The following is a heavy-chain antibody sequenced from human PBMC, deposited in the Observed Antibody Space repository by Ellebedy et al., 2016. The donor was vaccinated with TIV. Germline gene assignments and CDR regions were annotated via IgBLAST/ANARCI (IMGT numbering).Heavy chain of an antibody. CDR1: GFTFSSYA. D-gene: IGHD2-2*01. J-gene: IGHJ6*02. CDR3: ARFDCKSTSCYGHYYYYYGMDV. Sequence: GESLKISCAASGFTFSSYAMSWVRQAPGKGLEWVSSISSSSSYIYYADSVKGRFTISRDNAKNSLYLQMNSLRAEDTAVYYCARFDCKSTSCYGHYYYYYGMDVWGQGTTVTVSS. V-gene: IGHV3-21*01. CDR2: ISSSSSYI.